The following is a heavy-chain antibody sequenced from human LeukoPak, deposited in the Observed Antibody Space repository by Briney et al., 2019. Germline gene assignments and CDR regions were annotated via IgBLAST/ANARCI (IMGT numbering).Heavy chain of an antibody. CDR1: GFTFSSYS. CDR3: ARKYCSSTSCYHRPYYYYYMDV. J-gene: IGHJ6*03. CDR2: ISSSSYI. Sequence: GGSLRLSCAASGFTFSSYSMNWVRQAPGKGLEWVSSISSSSYIYYADSVKGRFTISRDNAKNSLYLQMNSLRAEDTAVYYCARKYCSSTSCYHRPYYYYYMDVWGKGTTVTVSS. D-gene: IGHD2-2*01. V-gene: IGHV3-21*01.